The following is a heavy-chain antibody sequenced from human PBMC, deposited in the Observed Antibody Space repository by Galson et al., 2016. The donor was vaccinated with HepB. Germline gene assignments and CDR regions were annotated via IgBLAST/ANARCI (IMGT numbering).Heavy chain of an antibody. CDR3: ARQPRIAVAGTFYYGMDV. J-gene: IGHJ6*02. CDR2: IIPIFGTT. V-gene: IGHV1-69*13. CDR1: GGTFSNYA. Sequence: SVKVSCKASGGTFSNYAISWVRQAPGQGLEWMGGIIPIFGTTNYAQKFQGRVTITADEFTSTAYMELSSLRSEETAVYYCARQPRIAVAGTFYYGMDVWGQGTTVTVSS. D-gene: IGHD6-19*01.